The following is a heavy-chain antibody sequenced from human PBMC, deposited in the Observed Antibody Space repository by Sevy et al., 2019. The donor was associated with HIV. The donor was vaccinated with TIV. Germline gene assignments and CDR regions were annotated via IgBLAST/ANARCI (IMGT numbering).Heavy chain of an antibody. J-gene: IGHJ6*03. V-gene: IGHV4-61*02. D-gene: IGHD2-2*01. CDR3: ARDDCSSTSCYPGYMDV. Sequence: SETLSLTCTVSGGSISSGSYYWSWIRQPAGKGLEWIGRIYTSGSTNYNPSLKSRVTISVDTSKNQFSLKLSSVTAADTAVYYCARDDCSSTSCYPGYMDVWGKGTTVTVSS. CDR2: IYTSGST. CDR1: GGSISSGSYY.